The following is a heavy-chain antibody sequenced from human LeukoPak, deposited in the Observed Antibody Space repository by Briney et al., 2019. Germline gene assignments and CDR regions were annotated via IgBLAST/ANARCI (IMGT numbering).Heavy chain of an antibody. Sequence: SETLSLTCTVSGGSITHYYWTWIRQPPGKTLEWIGYSYYSGSTKYNPSLKSRVTISVDTTNNQFSLNLRSVTAADTAVYYCATTTSGGDAFDIWGQGTMVTVSS. V-gene: IGHV4-59*01. J-gene: IGHJ3*02. CDR1: GGSITHYY. D-gene: IGHD1-26*01. CDR3: ATTTSGGDAFDI. CDR2: SYYSGST.